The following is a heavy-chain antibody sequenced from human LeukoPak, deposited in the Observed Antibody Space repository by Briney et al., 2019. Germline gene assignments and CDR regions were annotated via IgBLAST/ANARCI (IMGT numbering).Heavy chain of an antibody. D-gene: IGHD6-13*01. CDR3: ARSDHSQQQLVRSGLGDY. J-gene: IGHJ4*02. CDR2: ISSSSSYI. V-gene: IGHV3-21*01. Sequence: GGSLRLSCAASGFTFSSYSMNWVRQAPGKGLEWVSSISSSSSYIHYADSVKGRFTISRDNAKNSLYLQMNSLRAEDTAVYYCARSDHSQQQLVRSGLGDYWGQGTLVTVSS. CDR1: GFTFSSYS.